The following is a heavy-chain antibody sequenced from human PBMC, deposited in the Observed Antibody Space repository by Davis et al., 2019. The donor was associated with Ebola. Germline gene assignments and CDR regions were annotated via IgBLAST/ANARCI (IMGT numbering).Heavy chain of an antibody. CDR3: AKERWGEYYFDY. V-gene: IGHV3-48*01. CDR2: ISSSSSTI. Sequence: GEFLKTFRAAPGFTFSGSAIHWLRPAPGKGLVWVSYISSSSSTIYYADSVKGRFTISRDNSKNTLYLQMTSLRAEDTDVYYCAKERWGEYYFDYWGQGTLVTVSS. J-gene: IGHJ4*02. CDR1: GFTFSGSA. D-gene: IGHD4-23*01.